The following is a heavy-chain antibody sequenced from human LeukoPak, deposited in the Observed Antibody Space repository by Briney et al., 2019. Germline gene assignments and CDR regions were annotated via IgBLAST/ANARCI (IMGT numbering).Heavy chain of an antibody. CDR2: MNPNSGNT. Sequence: ASVKVSCKASGYTFTSYDINWVRQATGQGLGWMGWMNPNSGNTGYAQKFQGRVTITRNTSISTAYMELSSLRSEDTAVYYCARGPTPRRITIFGVVILYYFDYWGQGTLVTVSS. CDR1: GYTFTSYD. D-gene: IGHD3-3*01. J-gene: IGHJ4*02. CDR3: ARGPTPRRITIFGVVILYYFDY. V-gene: IGHV1-8*03.